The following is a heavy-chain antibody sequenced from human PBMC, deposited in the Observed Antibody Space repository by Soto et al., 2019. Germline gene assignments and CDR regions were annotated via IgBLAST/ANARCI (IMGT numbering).Heavy chain of an antibody. CDR3: ERDPYLIAAASLLDY. D-gene: IGHD6-13*01. Sequence: GGSLRLSCAASGFTFSSYGMHWVRQAPGKGLEWVAVIWYDGSNKYYADSVKGRFTISRDNSKNTLYLQMNSLRAEDTAVYYCERDPYLIAAASLLDYWGQGTLVTVSS. V-gene: IGHV3-33*01. J-gene: IGHJ4*02. CDR2: IWYDGSNK. CDR1: GFTFSSYG.